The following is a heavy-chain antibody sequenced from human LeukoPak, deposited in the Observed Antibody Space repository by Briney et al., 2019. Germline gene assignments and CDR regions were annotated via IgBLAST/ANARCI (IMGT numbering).Heavy chain of an antibody. V-gene: IGHV3-30-3*01. CDR3: ARFAGFVVALDY. Sequence: GRSLRLSCAASGFTFSSYAMHWVRQAPGKGLEWVAVISYDGSNKYYADSVKGRFTISRDNSKNTLYLQMNSLRAEDTAVYYCARFAGFVVALDYWGQGTLVTVSS. J-gene: IGHJ4*02. CDR2: ISYDGSNK. D-gene: IGHD2-15*01. CDR1: GFTFSSYA.